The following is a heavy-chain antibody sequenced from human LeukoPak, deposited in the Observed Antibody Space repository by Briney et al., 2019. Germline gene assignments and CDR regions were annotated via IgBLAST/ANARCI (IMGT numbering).Heavy chain of an antibody. J-gene: IGHJ6*03. Sequence: SETLSLTCTVSGGSISGPYWSWVRRPPGKGLEWIGDVYYSGSTHQNPSLKSRVTISVDTSKNQFSLKLRSVTAADTAVYYCARVMGDLASLYHMDVWGKGTTVTVSS. CDR1: GGSISGPY. V-gene: IGHV4-59*11. D-gene: IGHD3-16*01. CDR3: ARVMGDLASLYHMDV. CDR2: VYYSGST.